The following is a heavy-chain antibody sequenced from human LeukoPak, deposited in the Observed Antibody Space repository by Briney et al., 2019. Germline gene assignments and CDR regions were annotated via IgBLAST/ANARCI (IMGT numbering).Heavy chain of an antibody. D-gene: IGHD5-12*01. J-gene: IGHJ3*02. CDR3: ARDPHSGYDRLFDAFDI. CDR1: GGTFSTYG. CDR2: IIPRLSTS. Sequence: SVRVSCKASGGTFSTYGISWVRQAPGQGLEWMGRIIPRLSTSNYAQKFQGRVTITTDESTSTAYMELSSLRSEDTAVYYCARDPHSGYDRLFDAFDIWGQGTMVTVSS. V-gene: IGHV1-69*11.